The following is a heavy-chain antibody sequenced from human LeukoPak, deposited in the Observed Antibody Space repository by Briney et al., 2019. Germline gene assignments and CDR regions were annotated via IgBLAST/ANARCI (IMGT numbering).Heavy chain of an antibody. CDR1: GFTFSDYS. CDR3: ARRLVTAGIADFFDS. V-gene: IGHV3-23*01. J-gene: IGHJ4*02. Sequence: GGSLRLSCTASGFTFSDYSMSWVRQAPGAGLEWVSAISPAGDSTTDADSVKGRFTISRDNSKSTLYLQMNGLTAEDTALYYCARRLVTAGIADFFDSWGQGTLVSVSS. D-gene: IGHD2-2*01. CDR2: ISPAGDST.